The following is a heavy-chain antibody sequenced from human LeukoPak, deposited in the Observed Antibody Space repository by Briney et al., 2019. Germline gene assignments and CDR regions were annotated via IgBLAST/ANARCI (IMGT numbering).Heavy chain of an antibody. CDR3: ARDYDYVWGSYNYYYYGMDV. CDR1: GFTFSSYA. J-gene: IGHJ6*02. CDR2: ISYDGSNK. Sequence: PGRSLRLLCAASGFTFSSYAMHWVRQAPGKGLEWVAVISYDGSNKYYADSVKGRFTISRDNSKNTLYLQMNSLRAEDTAVYYCARDYDYVWGSYNYYYYGMDVWGQGTTVTVSS. V-gene: IGHV3-30-3*01. D-gene: IGHD3-16*01.